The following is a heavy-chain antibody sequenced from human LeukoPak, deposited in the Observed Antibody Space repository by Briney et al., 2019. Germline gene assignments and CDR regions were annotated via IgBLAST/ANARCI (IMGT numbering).Heavy chain of an antibody. CDR3: ARGGGGQLLRYFDWLLPYYYYGMDV. CDR2: IYSGGST. V-gene: IGHV3-66*01. J-gene: IGHJ6*02. Sequence: GGSLRLSCAASGFTVSSNYMSWVRQAPGQGLEGVSVIYSGGSTYYADSVQGRFTISIDNSKTTLYLQMNSLRAEDPAVYYCARGGGGQLLRYFDWLLPYYYYGMDVWGQGTTVTVSS. CDR1: GFTVSSNY. D-gene: IGHD3-9*01.